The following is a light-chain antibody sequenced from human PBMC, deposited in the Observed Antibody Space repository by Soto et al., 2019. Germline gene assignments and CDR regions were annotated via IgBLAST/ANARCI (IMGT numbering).Light chain of an antibody. CDR3: QQAASFPIT. CDR1: QDIRNY. V-gene: IGKV1-9*01. J-gene: IGKJ5*01. CDR2: TAS. Sequence: IQLTESPSSLSASVGDTVTVTCRASQDIRNYLAWYQQKPGKAPNLLIYTASSLQSGVPSRFSGTGSGTEFTLTINNLQPEDFATYYCQQAASFPITFGQGTRREIK.